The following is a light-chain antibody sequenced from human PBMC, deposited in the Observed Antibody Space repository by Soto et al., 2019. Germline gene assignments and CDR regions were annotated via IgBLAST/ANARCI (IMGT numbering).Light chain of an antibody. J-gene: IGKJ1*01. CDR2: GAS. CDR1: QSVSSSY. Sequence: EIVLTQSPGTLSLSPGERATLSCRASQSVSSSYLAWYQQKPGQAPRLLIYGASSRATGIPDRFSGSGSGTDFTLTNSSLEAEEFAVYYCQQLRTFGQRTKVEIK. CDR3: QQLRT. V-gene: IGKV3-20*01.